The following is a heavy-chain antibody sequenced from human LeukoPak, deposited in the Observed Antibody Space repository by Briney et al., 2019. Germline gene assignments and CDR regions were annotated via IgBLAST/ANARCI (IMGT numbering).Heavy chain of an antibody. CDR2: ISYGGNNK. Sequence: GGSLRLSCAASGFTFSSYGTHWVRQAPGKGLEWVAVISYGGNNKYYADSVKGRFTISRDNSKNTLYLQMNSLRAEDTAVYYCAKRLEYCGGDCYSWFYDYWGQGTLVTVSS. V-gene: IGHV3-30*18. J-gene: IGHJ4*02. CDR1: GFTFSSYG. CDR3: AKRLEYCGGDCYSWFYDY. D-gene: IGHD2-21*02.